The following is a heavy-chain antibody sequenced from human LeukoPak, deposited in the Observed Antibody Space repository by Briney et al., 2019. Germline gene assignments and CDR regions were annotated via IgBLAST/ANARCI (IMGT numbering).Heavy chain of an antibody. V-gene: IGHV4-34*01. D-gene: IGHD2-2*01. CDR2: TNLSGST. J-gene: IGHJ5*02. CDR3: ARGLGYCSSTSCYAGTFVWFDP. CDR1: GGSFSGYS. Sequence: SETLSLTCAVDGGSFSGYSSSWIRHPPGKGLEWIGETNLSGSTNCTPSLKSRVTISVDTSKHQFSLKLSSVTAADTAVYYCARGLGYCSSTSCYAGTFVWFDPWGQGTLVTVSS.